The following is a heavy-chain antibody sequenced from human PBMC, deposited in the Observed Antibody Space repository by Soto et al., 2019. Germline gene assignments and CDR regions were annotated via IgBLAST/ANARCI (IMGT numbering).Heavy chain of an antibody. CDR3: AKDYCSSTSCYSGSYYYYYYMDV. CDR1: GFPFDDYA. CDR2: ISWNSGSI. D-gene: IGHD2-2*01. Sequence: GGSLRLSCAASGFPFDDYAMHWVRQAPGKGLEWVSGISWNSGSIGYADSVKGRFTISRDNAKNSLYLQMNSLRAEDTALYYCAKDYCSSTSCYSGSYYYYYYMDVWGKGTTVTVSS. V-gene: IGHV3-9*01. J-gene: IGHJ6*03.